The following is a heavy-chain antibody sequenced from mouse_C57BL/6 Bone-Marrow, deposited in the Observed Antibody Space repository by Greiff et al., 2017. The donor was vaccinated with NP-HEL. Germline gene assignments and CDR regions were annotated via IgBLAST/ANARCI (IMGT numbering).Heavy chain of an antibody. D-gene: IGHD2-3*01. CDR1: GYTFTDYN. J-gene: IGHJ2*01. CDR3: ARSVDGYYCGYFDY. V-gene: IGHV1-22*01. Sequence: VQLQQSGPELVKPGASVKMSCKASGYTFTDYNMHWVKQSHGKSLESIGYINPNNGGTSYNQKFKGKATLTVNKSSSTAYMELRSLTSEDSAVYYCARSVDGYYCGYFDYWGQGTTLTVSS. CDR2: INPNNGGT.